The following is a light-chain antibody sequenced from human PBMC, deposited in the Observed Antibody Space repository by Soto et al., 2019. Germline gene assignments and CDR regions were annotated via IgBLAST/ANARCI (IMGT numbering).Light chain of an antibody. V-gene: IGKV3-15*01. J-gene: IGKJ2*01. CDR2: GAS. Sequence: EIVMTQSPATLSVSPGERATLSCRASQSVSSNLAWYQQKPGQAPRLLIYGASTRATGIPARFSGSGSGTEFTLTISXLQSEDFAVXYCXQYNXWPPYTFGQGTKLEIK. CDR3: XQYNXWPPYT. CDR1: QSVSSN.